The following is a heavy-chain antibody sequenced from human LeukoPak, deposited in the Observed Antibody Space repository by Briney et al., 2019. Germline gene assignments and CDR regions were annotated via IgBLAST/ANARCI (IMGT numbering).Heavy chain of an antibody. CDR2: ISYDGSNK. J-gene: IGHJ4*02. CDR3: AKSVLNLKLCSDY. V-gene: IGHV3-30*18. CDR1: GFTFSTYG. Sequence: GGSLRLSCAASGFTFSTYGIHWVRQAPGKGLEWVAVISYDGSNKYYADSVKGRFTISRDNSKNTLYLQMNSLRAEDAAVYYCAKSVLNLKLCSDYWGQGTLVTVSS. D-gene: IGHD3-10*02.